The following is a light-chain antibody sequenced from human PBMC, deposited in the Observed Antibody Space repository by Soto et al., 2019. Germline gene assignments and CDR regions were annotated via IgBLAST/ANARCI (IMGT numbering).Light chain of an antibody. Sequence: DILMTQAPCSLSASVGDRVTITCQASQDISNYLNWYQQKPGKAPKLLIYDASNLETGVPSRFSGSGSGTDFTFTISSLQPEDIATYYCQQYDNLPLTFGGGTKVDIK. J-gene: IGKJ4*01. CDR2: DAS. CDR1: QDISNY. V-gene: IGKV1-33*01. CDR3: QQYDNLPLT.